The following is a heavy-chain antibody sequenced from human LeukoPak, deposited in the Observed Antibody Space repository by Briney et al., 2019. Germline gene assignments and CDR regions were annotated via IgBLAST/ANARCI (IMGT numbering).Heavy chain of an antibody. V-gene: IGHV3-23*01. D-gene: IGHD4-17*01. J-gene: IGHJ4*02. CDR1: GFTFSSYA. Sequence: QPGGSLRLSCAASGFTFSSYAMSWVRQAPGKGLEWVSAISSSGGSTYYADSVKGRFTISRDNSKNTLYLQMNSLRAEDTAVYYCAKSRYELYGDFYYFDYWGQGTLVTVSS. CDR2: ISSSGGST. CDR3: AKSRYELYGDFYYFDY.